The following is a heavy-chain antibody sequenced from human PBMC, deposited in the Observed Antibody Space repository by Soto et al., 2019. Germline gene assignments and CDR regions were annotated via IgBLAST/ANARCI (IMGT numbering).Heavy chain of an antibody. J-gene: IGHJ4*02. Sequence: SETLSLTCTVSSDSISSFYWIWIRQSPGKGLEWIGYTDYSGNTNYNPSLKSRVTISGDTSKNQFSLRLSSVAAADTAVYYCARAVGDPLYYLDYWGQGTLVTVSS. CDR1: SDSISSFY. V-gene: IGHV4-59*08. CDR2: TDYSGNT. D-gene: IGHD6-19*01. CDR3: ARAVGDPLYYLDY.